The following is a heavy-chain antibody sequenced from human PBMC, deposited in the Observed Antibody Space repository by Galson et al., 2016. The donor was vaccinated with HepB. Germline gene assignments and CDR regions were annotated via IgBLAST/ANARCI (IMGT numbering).Heavy chain of an antibody. J-gene: IGHJ6*02. D-gene: IGHD6-19*01. CDR2: IDWNDDK. V-gene: IGHV2-70*11. Sequence: PALVTPTQTLTLTCTFSRFSLSISGMCVSWVRQPPGKALEWLARIDWNDDKYYSTSLKTRLIISKDTSKNQVVLTMTNMDPGDTATYYCARMQIAVTGDYFYYYGMDVWGQGTTVTVSS. CDR3: ARMQIAVTGDYFYYYGMDV. CDR1: RFSLSISGMC.